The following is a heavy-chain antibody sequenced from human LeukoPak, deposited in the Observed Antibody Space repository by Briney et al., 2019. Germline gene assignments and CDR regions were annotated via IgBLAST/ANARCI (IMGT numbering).Heavy chain of an antibody. D-gene: IGHD4-17*01. Sequence: GASVKVSCKASGYTFTSYYMHWVRQAPGQGLEWMGIINPSGGSTSYAQKFQGRVTMTEDTSTDTAYMELSSLRSEDTAVYYCATRPTYGDYDYWGQGTLVTVSS. V-gene: IGHV1-46*01. CDR3: ATRPTYGDYDY. CDR1: GYTFTSYY. CDR2: INPSGGST. J-gene: IGHJ4*02.